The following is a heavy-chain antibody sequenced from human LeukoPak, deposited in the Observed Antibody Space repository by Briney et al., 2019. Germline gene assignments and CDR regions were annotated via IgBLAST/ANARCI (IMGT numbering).Heavy chain of an antibody. D-gene: IGHD3-10*01. CDR1: GFTFSGYW. CDR2: INSDGSST. Sequence: PGGSLRLSCAASGFTFSGYWMHWVRQAPGKWLVWVSRINSDGSSTSYADSVKGRFTISRDNAKNTLYLQMNSLRAEDTAVYYCARDADDYYGSGYFDYWGQGTLVTVSS. CDR3: ARDADDYYGSGYFDY. J-gene: IGHJ4*02. V-gene: IGHV3-74*01.